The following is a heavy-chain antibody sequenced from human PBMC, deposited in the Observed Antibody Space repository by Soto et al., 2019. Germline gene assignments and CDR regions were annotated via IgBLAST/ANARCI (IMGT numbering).Heavy chain of an antibody. J-gene: IGHJ5*02. D-gene: IGHD6-13*01. CDR3: ARERPDGSRLDP. V-gene: IGHV4-30-4*01. CDR1: VGSISTADYY. CDR2: IYYSGST. Sequence: SETLSLTCTVSVGSISTADYYWSWIRQPPGKGLEWIGYIYYSGSTYYNPSLKSRVTISVDTSKNHFSLKLTSVTAADTAVYYCARERPDGSRLDPWGQGTLVTVSS.